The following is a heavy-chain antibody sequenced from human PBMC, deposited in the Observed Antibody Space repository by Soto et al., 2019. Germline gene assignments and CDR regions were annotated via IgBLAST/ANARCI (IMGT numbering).Heavy chain of an antibody. D-gene: IGHD3-16*01. CDR1: GLTFSDAW. CDR3: THSANYWGNFHR. Sequence: EVQLVESGGGLVKPGGSLRLSCVVSGLTFSDAWMNWVRQAPGKGLEWVGRIKSKGGGGTSDYGAPVKGRFTISRDDSRNSLYLQMNSLKTEDTGLYSCTHSANYWGNFHRWGQGTLVTVSP. CDR2: IKSKGGGGTS. V-gene: IGHV3-15*07. J-gene: IGHJ4*02.